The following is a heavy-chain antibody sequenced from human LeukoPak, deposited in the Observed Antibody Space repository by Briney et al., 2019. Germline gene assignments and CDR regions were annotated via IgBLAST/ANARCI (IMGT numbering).Heavy chain of an antibody. CDR1: GYTFTSYD. CDR2: MNPNSGNT. CDR3: AARVRGVIEAFDI. D-gene: IGHD3-10*01. Sequence: EASVKVSCKASGYTFTSYDINWVRQATGQGLEWMGWMNPNSGNTGYAQKFQGRVTITRNTSISTAYMELSSLRSEDTAVYYCAARVRGVIEAFDIWGQGTMVTVSS. V-gene: IGHV1-8*03. J-gene: IGHJ3*02.